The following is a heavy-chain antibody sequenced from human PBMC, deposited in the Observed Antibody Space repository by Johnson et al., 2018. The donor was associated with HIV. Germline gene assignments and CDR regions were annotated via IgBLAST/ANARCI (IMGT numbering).Heavy chain of an antibody. CDR3: ARDVESQQLPLGDALDI. J-gene: IGHJ3*02. D-gene: IGHD6-13*01. CDR1: GLTVSSNY. V-gene: IGHV3-66*01. Sequence: EVQLVESGGGVVQPGRSLRLSCAASGLTVSSNYMSWVRQGPGKGLEWVSVINSGGSTYYADSVKGRFTISRDNSKNTLYLQMNSLRGEDTAVYYCARDVESQQLPLGDALDIWGQGTVVTVSS. CDR2: INSGGST.